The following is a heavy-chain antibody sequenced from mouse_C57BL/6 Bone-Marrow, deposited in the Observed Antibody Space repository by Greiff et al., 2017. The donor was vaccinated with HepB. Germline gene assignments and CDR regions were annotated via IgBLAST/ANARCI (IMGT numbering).Heavy chain of an antibody. CDR1: GYTFTSYW. J-gene: IGHJ3*01. CDR3: ARWGVYYGYDGFAY. Sequence: VQLQQPGAELVMPGASVKLSCKASGYTFTSYWMHWVKQRPGQSLEWIGEIDPSDSYPNYNQKFKGKSTLPVDKSSSTASMQRSSLTSEDSAVYYCARWGVYYGYDGFAYWGQGTLVTVSA. CDR2: IDPSDSYP. D-gene: IGHD2-2*01. V-gene: IGHV1-69*01.